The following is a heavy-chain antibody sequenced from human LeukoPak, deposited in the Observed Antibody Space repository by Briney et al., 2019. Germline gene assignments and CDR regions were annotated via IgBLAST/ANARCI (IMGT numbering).Heavy chain of an antibody. J-gene: IGHJ4*02. Sequence: SVKVSCKASGGTFSSYAISWVRQAPGQGLEWMGGIIPIFGTANYAQKFQGRVTITADESTSTAYMELSSLRSEDTAVYYCARGGAGRGYSGHGQLDYWGQGTLVTVSS. D-gene: IGHD5-12*01. CDR3: ARGGAGRGYSGHGQLDY. CDR2: IIPIFGTA. CDR1: GGTFSSYA. V-gene: IGHV1-69*01.